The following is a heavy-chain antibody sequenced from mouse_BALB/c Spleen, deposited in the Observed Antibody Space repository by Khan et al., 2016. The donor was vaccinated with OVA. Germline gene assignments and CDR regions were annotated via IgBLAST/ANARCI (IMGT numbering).Heavy chain of an antibody. D-gene: IGHD1-1*01. CDR3: ARSVTITTVVATDFDY. CDR2: ISYSGRT. CDR1: GYSITSDYA. V-gene: IGHV3-2*02. Sequence: EVKLLESGPGLVKPSQSLSLTCTVTGYSITSDYAWNWIRQFPGNKLEWMGYISYSGRTSYNPSLKSRISITRDTSKNQFFLQLNSETTEDTATYYCARSVTITTVVATDFDYWGQGTTLTVSS. J-gene: IGHJ2*01.